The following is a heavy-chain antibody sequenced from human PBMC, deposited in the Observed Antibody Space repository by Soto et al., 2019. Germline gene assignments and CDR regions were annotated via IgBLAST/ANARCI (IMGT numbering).Heavy chain of an antibody. Sequence: GGSLRLSCAASGFTFSSYAMSWVRQAPGKGLEWVSAISGSGGSTYYADSVKGRFTISRDNSKNTLYLQMNSLRAEDTAVYYCAKAPVLLWFGELSPWFDPWGQGTLVTVS. V-gene: IGHV3-23*01. CDR1: GFTFSSYA. CDR3: AKAPVLLWFGELSPWFDP. J-gene: IGHJ5*02. CDR2: ISGSGGST. D-gene: IGHD3-10*01.